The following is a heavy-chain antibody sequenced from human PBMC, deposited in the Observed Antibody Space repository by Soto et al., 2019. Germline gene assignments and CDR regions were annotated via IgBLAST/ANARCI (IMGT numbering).Heavy chain of an antibody. CDR3: GSGGGLTEYFQH. Sequence: QVQLVQSGAEVKKPGASVKVSCKASGYTFTSYGISWVRQAPGQGLEWMGWISAYNGNTNYAQKLRGRXXMXTXXSTSTAYMELRSLRSDDTAVYYCGSGGGLTEYFQHWGQGTLVTVSS. CDR1: GYTFTSYG. V-gene: IGHV1-18*01. CDR2: ISAYNGNT. J-gene: IGHJ1*01. D-gene: IGHD3-10*01.